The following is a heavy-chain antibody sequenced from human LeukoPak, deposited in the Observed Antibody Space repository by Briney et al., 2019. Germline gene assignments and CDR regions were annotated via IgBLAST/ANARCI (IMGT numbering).Heavy chain of an antibody. V-gene: IGHV3-23*01. Sequence: PGGSLRLSCAASGFTFSSYAMSWVRQAPGKGLEWVSAISGSGGSTYYADSVKGRFTISRDNSKNTLYLQMNSLRAEDTAVYYCARVYYYDSSGLDYWGQGTLVTVSS. J-gene: IGHJ4*02. D-gene: IGHD3-22*01. CDR2: ISGSGGST. CDR3: ARVYYYDSSGLDY. CDR1: GFTFSSYA.